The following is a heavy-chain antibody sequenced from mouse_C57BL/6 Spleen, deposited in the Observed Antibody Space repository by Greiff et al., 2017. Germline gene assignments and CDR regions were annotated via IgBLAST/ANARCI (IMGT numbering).Heavy chain of an antibody. D-gene: IGHD1-1*01. Sequence: EVKLVESGGGLVKPGGSLKLSCAASGFTFSDYGMHWVRQAPEKGLEWVAYISSGSSTIYYADTVKGRFTISRDNAKNTLFLQMTSLRSEDTAMYYCARPNYYGSSSYAMDDWGQGTSVTVSS. CDR3: ARPNYYGSSSYAMDD. CDR1: GFTFSDYG. J-gene: IGHJ4*01. CDR2: ISSGSSTI. V-gene: IGHV5-17*01.